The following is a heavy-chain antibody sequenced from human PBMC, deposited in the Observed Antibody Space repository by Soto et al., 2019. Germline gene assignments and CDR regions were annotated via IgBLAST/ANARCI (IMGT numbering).Heavy chain of an antibody. J-gene: IGHJ6*02. V-gene: IGHV2-5*02. Sequence: SCPTLANPTQTLTLTCTFSGFSLSTSGVGVGWIRQPPGKSLEWLALIYWDDDKRYSTSLKSRLTITKDTSKNHVVLTMTSMDPVDTATYYCAHSTGSGWPYYYYYGMDVWGQGTTVTVSS. CDR1: GFSLSTSGVG. D-gene: IGHD6-19*01. CDR3: AHSTGSGWPYYYYYGMDV. CDR2: IYWDDDK.